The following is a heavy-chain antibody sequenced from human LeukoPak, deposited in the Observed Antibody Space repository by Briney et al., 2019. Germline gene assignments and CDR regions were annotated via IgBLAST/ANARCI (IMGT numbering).Heavy chain of an antibody. CDR1: GFTFNSYS. Sequence: GGSLRLSCAASGFTFNSYSMNWARQAPGKGLEWVSSISSSSGFIYYGDSVKARITISRDDATNSLYLQMNSLRAEDTAVYYCARGRAPAGYYYYMDVWGKGTTVNVSS. J-gene: IGHJ6*03. D-gene: IGHD6-13*01. CDR2: ISSSSGFI. CDR3: ARGRAPAGYYYYMDV. V-gene: IGHV3-21*01.